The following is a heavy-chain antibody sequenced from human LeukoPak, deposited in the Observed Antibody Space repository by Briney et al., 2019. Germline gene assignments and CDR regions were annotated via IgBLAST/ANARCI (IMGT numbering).Heavy chain of an antibody. CDR1: GFSFSSHA. J-gene: IGHJ4*02. CDR2: VSHDSRTQ. CDR3: ARAIVGTENFDY. Sequence: GGSLRLSCAASGFSFSSHAMHWVRQAPGKGLEWVAVVSHDSRTQFYTDSLRGRFTISRDNSKNTLYLQMSGLRTDDTAVYYCARAIVGTENFDYWGQGTRVTVSS. D-gene: IGHD5-12*01. V-gene: IGHV3-30*10.